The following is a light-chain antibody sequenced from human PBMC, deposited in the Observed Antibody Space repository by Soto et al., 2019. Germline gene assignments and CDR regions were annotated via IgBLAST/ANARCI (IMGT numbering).Light chain of an antibody. J-gene: IGLJ2*01. CDR1: SSDVGVYNF. V-gene: IGLV2-14*01. Sequence: QSALTQPASVSGSPGQSITISCTGTSSDVGVYNFVSWYQQHPGKAPILMIYDVSNRPSGVSNRFSGSKSGNTASLTISGLQAEDEADYYCSSYTSSSTLVFGGGTKVTVL. CDR3: SSYTSSSTLV. CDR2: DVS.